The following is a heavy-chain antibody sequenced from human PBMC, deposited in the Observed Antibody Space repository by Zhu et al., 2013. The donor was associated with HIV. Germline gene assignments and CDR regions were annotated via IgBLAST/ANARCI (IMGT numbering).Heavy chain of an antibody. CDR3: ARDPRTGGLYYFDY. CDR1: GYTFTSYA. Sequence: QVQLVQSGAEVKTPGASVRVSCKASGYTFTSYAITWVRQVPGQGLEWMGWISGYNGNTNSAVKFEGRVTMTTDAATATAYMELRSLTSDDSAVYYCARDPRTGGLYYFDYWGQGTLVTVSS. V-gene: IGHV1-18*01. D-gene: IGHD2-8*02. CDR2: ISGYNGNT. J-gene: IGHJ4*02.